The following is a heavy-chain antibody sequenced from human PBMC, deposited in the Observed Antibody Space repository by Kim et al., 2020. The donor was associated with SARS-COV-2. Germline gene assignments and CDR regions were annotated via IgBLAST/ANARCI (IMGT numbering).Heavy chain of an antibody. J-gene: IGHJ4*02. Sequence: NYAQKFQGRVTMTRDTSISTAYMELSRLRSDDTAVYYCARDSKYSSSWSVWGQGTLVTVSS. CDR3: ARDSKYSSSWSV. D-gene: IGHD6-13*01. V-gene: IGHV1-2*02.